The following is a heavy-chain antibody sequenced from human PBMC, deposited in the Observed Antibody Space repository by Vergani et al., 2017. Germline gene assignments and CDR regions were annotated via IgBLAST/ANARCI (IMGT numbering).Heavy chain of an antibody. CDR2: INPSGGST. Sequence: QVQLVQSGAEVKKPGASVKVSCKASGYTFTSYYMHWVRQAPGQGLEWMGIINPSGGSTSYAQKFQGRVTMTRDTSTSTVYMELRSLRSEDTAVYYCARGWYDYGDYRPNRFAGGWFDPWGQGTLVTVSS. J-gene: IGHJ5*02. CDR3: ARGWYDYGDYRPNRFAGGWFDP. CDR1: GYTFTSYY. V-gene: IGHV1-46*01. D-gene: IGHD4-17*01.